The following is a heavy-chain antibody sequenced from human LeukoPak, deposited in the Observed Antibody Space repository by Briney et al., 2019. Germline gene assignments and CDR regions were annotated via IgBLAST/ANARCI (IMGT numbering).Heavy chain of an antibody. CDR3: ARSIVGATTRLDY. V-gene: IGHV3-23*01. J-gene: IGHJ4*02. D-gene: IGHD1-26*01. Sequence: PGGSLRLYCAASGFTFSSYAMNWVRQAPGKGLEWVSAISGSGGSTYYADSVKGRFTIPRDNSKNTLYLQMNSLRAEDTAVYYCARSIVGATTRLDYWGQGTLVTVSS. CDR1: GFTFSSYA. CDR2: ISGSGGST.